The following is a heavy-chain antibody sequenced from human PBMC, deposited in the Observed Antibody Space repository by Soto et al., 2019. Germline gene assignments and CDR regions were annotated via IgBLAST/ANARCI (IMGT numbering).Heavy chain of an antibody. D-gene: IGHD3-22*01. CDR2: IIPITGTT. V-gene: IGHV1-69*01. CDR3: AREDSSSSQYLYFDV. Sequence: QVQLVQSGAEVKKPGSSVKVSCKVSGGIFSSYAIGWVRQAPGQGLEWMAGIIPITGTTNRSQKFQGRVTGTADESTTTVYMDLSSLTAEDKAVYYCAREDSSSSQYLYFDVWGRGTLVTVSS. CDR1: GGIFSSYA. J-gene: IGHJ2*01.